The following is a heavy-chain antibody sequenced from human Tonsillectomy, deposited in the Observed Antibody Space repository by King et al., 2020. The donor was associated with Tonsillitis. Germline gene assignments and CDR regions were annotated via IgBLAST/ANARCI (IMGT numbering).Heavy chain of an antibody. CDR3: ANRKKSNSGPFDY. CDR2: ITYDGSYE. J-gene: IGHJ4*02. D-gene: IGHD1-26*01. Sequence: VQLVESGGGVVQPGRSLRLSCAASGFTFSSYAMHWVRQAPGKGLEWVAVITYDGSYENFADSVKGRFTISRDNSKNTLYMQMNSLRAKDTAVYYCANRKKSNSGPFDYWGQGTLVTVSS. V-gene: IGHV3-30*18. CDR1: GFTFSSYA.